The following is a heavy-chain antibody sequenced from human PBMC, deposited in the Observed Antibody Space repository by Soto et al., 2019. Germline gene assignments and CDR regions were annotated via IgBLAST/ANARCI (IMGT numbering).Heavy chain of an antibody. CDR2: MNEGANTK. CDR1: GFTFKTYW. Sequence: PGGSLRLSCEMSGFTFKTYWMSWVRQAPGKGLEWLASMNEGANTKYYVDSVKGRFTILGDSAGNSLFLKMASLRAEDTAVYFCAAYNTSRHAAFDIWGRGTLVTVSS. CDR3: AAYNTSRHAAFDI. D-gene: IGHD1-20*01. J-gene: IGHJ3*02. V-gene: IGHV3-7*01.